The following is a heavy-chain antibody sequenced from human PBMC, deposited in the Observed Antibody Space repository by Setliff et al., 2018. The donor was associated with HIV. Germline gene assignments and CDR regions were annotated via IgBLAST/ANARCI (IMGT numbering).Heavy chain of an antibody. CDR3: ARHTNAVAGSLDWFDP. D-gene: IGHD6-13*01. V-gene: IGHV4-59*01. J-gene: IGHJ5*02. CDR2: IYYSGST. CDR1: GGSISSYY. Sequence: SETLSLTCTVSGGSISSYYWSWIRQPPGKGLEWIGYIYYSGSTNYNPSLKSRATISVDTSKNQFSLKLSSVTAADTAVYYCARHTNAVAGSLDWFDPWGQGTLVTVSS.